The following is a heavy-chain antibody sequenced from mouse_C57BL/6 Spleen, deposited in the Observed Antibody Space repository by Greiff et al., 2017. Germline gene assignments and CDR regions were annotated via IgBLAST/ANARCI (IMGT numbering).Heavy chain of an antibody. V-gene: IGHV1-61*01. CDR2: IYPSDSET. J-gene: IGHJ3*01. CDR3: ARPWDGGFAY. CDR1: GYTFTSYW. Sequence: QVQLQQPGAELVRPGSSVKLSCKASGYTFTSYWMDRVKQRPGQGLEWIGNIYPSDSETHYNQKFKDKATLTVDKSSSTAYMQLSSLTSEDSAVYYCARPWDGGFAYWGQGTLVTVSA. D-gene: IGHD4-1*01.